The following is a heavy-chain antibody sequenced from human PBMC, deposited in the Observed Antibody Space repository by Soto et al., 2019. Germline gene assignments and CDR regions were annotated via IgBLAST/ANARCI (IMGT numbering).Heavy chain of an antibody. D-gene: IGHD3-3*01. CDR1: GGTFSSYT. J-gene: IGHJ6*03. Sequence: QVQLVQSGAEVKKPGSSVKVSCKASGGTFSSYTISWVRQAPGQGLEWMGRIIPILGIANYAQKFQGRVTITGDKPTSTAYMELSSLRSEVTAVYYCAREPHYYVFWSGGGDYYYMDVWGKGTTVTVSS. V-gene: IGHV1-69*08. CDR2: IIPILGIA. CDR3: AREPHYYVFWSGGGDYYYMDV.